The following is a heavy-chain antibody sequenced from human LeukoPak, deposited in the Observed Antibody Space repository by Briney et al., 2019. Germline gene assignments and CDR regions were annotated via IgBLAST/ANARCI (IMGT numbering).Heavy chain of an antibody. D-gene: IGHD3/OR15-3a*01. CDR3: ARRTDAVDDVFDI. CDR1: GGNFNNYA. J-gene: IGHJ3*02. Sequence: GASVKVTCKASGGNFNNYAVNWMRQAPGQGLQWMGRIIPALVRANYAHYCQDIRSITADKATKTAYMDLSSLRAEDTGLYFCARRTDAVDDVFDIWGQGTMLTVSS. CDR2: IIPALVRA. V-gene: IGHV1-69*04.